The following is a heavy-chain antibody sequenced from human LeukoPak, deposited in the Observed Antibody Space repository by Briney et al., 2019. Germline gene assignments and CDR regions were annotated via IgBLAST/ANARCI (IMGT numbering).Heavy chain of an antibody. Sequence: GGSLRLSCAASGFTFSNYAMTWVRQAPGKGLEWVSVISGSDGTTYYADSVKGRFTISRDNSKSTLYVQMNSLRAEDTAVYYCARAPYSSGWPTLDYWGQGTLVTVSS. J-gene: IGHJ4*02. CDR1: GFTFSNYA. CDR3: ARAPYSSGWPTLDY. CDR2: ISGSDGTT. V-gene: IGHV3-23*01. D-gene: IGHD6-19*01.